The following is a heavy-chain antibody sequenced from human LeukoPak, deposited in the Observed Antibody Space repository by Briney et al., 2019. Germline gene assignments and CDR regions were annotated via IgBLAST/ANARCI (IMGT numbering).Heavy chain of an antibody. Sequence: SQTLSLTCAISGDSVSSNSAAWNRIRQSPSRGLEWLGRTYYRSKWYNDYAVSVKSRITINPDTSKNQFSLQLNSVTPEDTAVFYWGGGDAFDIWGQGTMVTVSS. V-gene: IGHV6-1*01. D-gene: IGHD2-21*02. CDR2: TYYRSKWYN. CDR1: GDSVSSNSAA. CDR3: GGGDAFDI. J-gene: IGHJ3*02.